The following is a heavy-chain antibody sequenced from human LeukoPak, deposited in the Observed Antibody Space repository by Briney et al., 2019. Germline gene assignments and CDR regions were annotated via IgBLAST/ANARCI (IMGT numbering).Heavy chain of an antibody. CDR2: INHSGST. V-gene: IGHV4-34*01. CDR3: ARGRPDSRQQLPYYYYMDV. J-gene: IGHJ6*03. CDR1: GGSFSGYY. D-gene: IGHD6-13*01. Sequence: SETLSLTCAVYGGSFSGYYWSWIRQPPGKGLEWIGEINHSGSTNYNPSLKSRVTISVDTSKNQFSLKLSSVTAADTAMYYCARGRPDSRQQLPYYYYMDVWGKGTTVTVSS.